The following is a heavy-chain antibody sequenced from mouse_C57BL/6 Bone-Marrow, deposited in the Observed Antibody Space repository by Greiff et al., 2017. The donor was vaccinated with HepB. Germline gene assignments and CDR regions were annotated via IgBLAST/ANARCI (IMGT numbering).Heavy chain of an antibody. CDR1: GYSITSGYY. J-gene: IGHJ1*03. CDR3: ARWTGWYFDV. CDR2: ISYDGSN. V-gene: IGHV3-6*01. Sequence: EVKLLESGPGLVKPSQSLSLTCSVTGYSITSGYYWNWIRQFPGNKLEWMGYISYDGSNNYNPSLKNRISITRDTSKNQFFLKLNSVTTEDTATYYCARWTGWYFDVWGTGTTVTVSS.